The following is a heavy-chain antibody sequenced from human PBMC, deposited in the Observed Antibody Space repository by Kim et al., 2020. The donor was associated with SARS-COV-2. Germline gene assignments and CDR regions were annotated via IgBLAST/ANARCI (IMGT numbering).Heavy chain of an antibody. J-gene: IGHJ5*02. Sequence: GGSLRLSCAASGFTFSSYGMHWVRQAPGKGLEWVAVISYDGSNKYYADSVKGRFTISRDNSKNTLYLQMNSLRAEDTAVYYCAKSLWGVVQGFDPWGQGT. CDR3: AKSLWGVVQGFDP. CDR1: GFTFSSYG. CDR2: ISYDGSNK. V-gene: IGHV3-30*18. D-gene: IGHD3-3*01.